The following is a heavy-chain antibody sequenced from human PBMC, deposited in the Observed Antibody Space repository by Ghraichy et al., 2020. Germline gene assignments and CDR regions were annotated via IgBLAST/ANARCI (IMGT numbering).Heavy chain of an antibody. Sequence: SETLSLTCAVYGGSFSGYYWSWIRQPPGKGLEWIGEINHSGSTNYNPSLKSRVTISVDTSKNQFSLKLSSVTAADTAVYYCARALILSALDYWGQGTLVTVSS. V-gene: IGHV4-34*01. CDR3: ARALILSALDY. CDR2: INHSGST. CDR1: GGSFSGYY. D-gene: IGHD2/OR15-2a*01. J-gene: IGHJ4*02.